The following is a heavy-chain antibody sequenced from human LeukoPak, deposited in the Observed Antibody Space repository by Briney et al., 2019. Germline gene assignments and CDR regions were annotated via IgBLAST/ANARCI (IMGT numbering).Heavy chain of an antibody. V-gene: IGHV3-23*01. CDR1: GFTFNSYA. CDR2: ITAAGNVP. CDR3: ARGPERYSDSSGSAYFQH. Sequence: GGSLRLSCTASGFTFNSYAMAWVRQAPGQGLEWVSTITAAGNVPWYSDSVRGRFTISRDNSENTVYLQMNGLRVEDTARYYCARGPERYSDSSGSAYFQHWGQGTLVTASS. D-gene: IGHD3-22*01. J-gene: IGHJ1*01.